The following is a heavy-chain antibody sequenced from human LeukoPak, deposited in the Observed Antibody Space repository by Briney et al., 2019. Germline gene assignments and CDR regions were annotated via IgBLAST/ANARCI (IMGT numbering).Heavy chain of an antibody. CDR1: GFTFSSYA. CDR3: ATLDCSSTSCYSADAFDI. CDR2: ISGSGGST. Sequence: GGSLRLSCAASGFTFSSYAMSWVRQAPGKGLEWVSAISGSGGSTYYADSVKGRFTISRDNSKNTLYLQMNSLRAEDTAVYYCATLDCSSTSCYSADAFDIWGQGTMVTVSS. D-gene: IGHD2-2*01. V-gene: IGHV3-23*01. J-gene: IGHJ3*02.